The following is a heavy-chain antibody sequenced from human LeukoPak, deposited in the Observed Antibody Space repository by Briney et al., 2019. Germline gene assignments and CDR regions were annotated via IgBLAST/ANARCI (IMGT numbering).Heavy chain of an antibody. Sequence: GSLRLSCAPSGFTFNNYWMSWVRQAPGKGLEWVANIKQDGNEKFYVDSVKGRFTISRDNAKNSLYLQMNSLRVEDTAVYYCAGAAKGIPAEQGYFDSWGQGALVTVSS. CDR3: AGAAKGIPAEQGYFDS. D-gene: IGHD6-25*01. CDR2: IKQDGNEK. CDR1: GFTFNNYW. V-gene: IGHV3-7*01. J-gene: IGHJ4*02.